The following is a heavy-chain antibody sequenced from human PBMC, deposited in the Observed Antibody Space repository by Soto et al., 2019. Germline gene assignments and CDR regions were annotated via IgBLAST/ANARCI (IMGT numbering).Heavy chain of an antibody. V-gene: IGHV3-30*18. CDR3: AKIMSSSWYSILLPLDY. J-gene: IGHJ4*02. CDR2: ISYDGSNK. D-gene: IGHD6-13*01. CDR1: GFTFSSYG. Sequence: GGSLRLSCAASGFTFSSYGMHWVRQAPGKGLEWVAVISYDGSNKYYADSVKGRFTISRDNSKNTLYLQMNSLRAEDTAVYYCAKIMSSSWYSILLPLDYWGQGTLVTVSS.